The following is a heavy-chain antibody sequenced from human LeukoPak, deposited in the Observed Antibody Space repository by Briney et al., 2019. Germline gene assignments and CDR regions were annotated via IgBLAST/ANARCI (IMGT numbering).Heavy chain of an antibody. CDR2: ISGNGRDI. J-gene: IGHJ4*02. V-gene: IGHV3-11*01. D-gene: IGHD3-22*01. CDR1: GFTFSDNY. Sequence: GGSLRLSCAASGFTFSDNYMTWVRQAPGRGLEWLSYISGNGRDIQYADSVKGRFTISRDNAKNSLYLQMNSLRAEDTALYYCARSAHDDSSGYYRDVGYFDYWGQGTLVTVSS. CDR3: ARSAHDDSSGYYRDVGYFDY.